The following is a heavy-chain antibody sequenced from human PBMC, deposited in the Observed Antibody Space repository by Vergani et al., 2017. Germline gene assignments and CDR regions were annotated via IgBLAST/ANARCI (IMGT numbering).Heavy chain of an antibody. J-gene: IGHJ4*02. Sequence: QVQMQESGPGLVKTSETLSLTCSASGAPISYWCWSWLRQPAGKGLEWIGLLCPSGSTNYKPSLKSRGTMSIATSKNQFSLKLTSVTSADTAVYYCATGAGPFDIWGQGTLVTVSS. CDR3: ATGAGPFDI. CDR2: LCPSGST. CDR1: GAPISYWC. V-gene: IGHV4-4*07. D-gene: IGHD7-27*01.